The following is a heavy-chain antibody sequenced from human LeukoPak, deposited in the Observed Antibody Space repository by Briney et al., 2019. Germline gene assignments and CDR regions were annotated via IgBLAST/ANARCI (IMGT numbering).Heavy chain of an antibody. V-gene: IGHV1-2*02. CDR3: AVWRGHLDFWSGPFDH. CDR1: GYTFTGYY. D-gene: IGHD3-3*01. Sequence: ASVKASCKAYGYTFTGYYMHWVRQAPGQALEWLGWINPNNGDTKYEQKFQGRVTMTRDTSISTTYMELSSLKSDDTAVYYCAVWRGHLDFWSGPFDHWGQGTLVTVSS. CDR2: INPNNGDT. J-gene: IGHJ4*02.